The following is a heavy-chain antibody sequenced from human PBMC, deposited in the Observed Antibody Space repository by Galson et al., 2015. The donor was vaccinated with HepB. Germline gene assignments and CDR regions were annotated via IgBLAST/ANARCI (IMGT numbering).Heavy chain of an antibody. D-gene: IGHD6-19*01. J-gene: IGHJ4*02. CDR1: GFIFSNFW. CDR2: INPEGTQK. V-gene: IGHV3-7*03. CDR3: AGWQIENF. Sequence: SLRLSCAASGFIFSNFWMNWVRQAPGKGLEWVANINPEGTQKLYVDSVKGRFTISRDNAKNSVDLQMNSLRAEDTAVYYCAGWQIENFWGQGTLVSVSS.